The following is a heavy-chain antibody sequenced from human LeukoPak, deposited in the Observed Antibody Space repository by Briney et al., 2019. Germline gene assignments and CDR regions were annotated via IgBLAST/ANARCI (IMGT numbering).Heavy chain of an antibody. D-gene: IGHD2-2*01. J-gene: IGHJ4*02. CDR3: AREECSSTSCFFDY. CDR2: ISNDGSNK. Sequence: PGGSLRLSCAASGLTFSRDSMHWVRQAPGKGLEWVAVISNDGSNKYYADSVKGRFTISRDNSKNTLYLQMNSLRPEDTAVYYCAREECSSTSCFFDYWGQGTLVTVSS. V-gene: IGHV3-30*14. CDR1: GLTFSRDS.